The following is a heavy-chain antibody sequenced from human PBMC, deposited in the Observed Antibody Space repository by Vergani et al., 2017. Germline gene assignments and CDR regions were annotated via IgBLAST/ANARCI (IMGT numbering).Heavy chain of an antibody. CDR2: ISSSSSYT. J-gene: IGHJ4*02. V-gene: IGHV3-11*05. D-gene: IGHD2-21*02. Sequence: QVQLVESGGGLVKPGGSLRLSCAASGFTFSDYYMSWIRQAPGKGLEWVSYISSSSSYTNYADSVKGRFTISRDNSKNTLYLQMNSLRAEDTAVYYCAKEVGAYCGGDCYYDYWGQGTLVTVSS. CDR1: GFTFSDYY. CDR3: AKEVGAYCGGDCYYDY.